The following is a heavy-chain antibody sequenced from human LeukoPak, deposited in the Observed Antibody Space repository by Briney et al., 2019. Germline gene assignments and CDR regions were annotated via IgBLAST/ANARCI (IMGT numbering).Heavy chain of an antibody. CDR1: GYTFTSSN. V-gene: IGHV1-8*01. Sequence: ASVTVSCKVSGYTFTSSNINWVRQAPGQGLEWMGWMNPSSGNTAYAQRFQGRVTMTRDTSTNTAFLQLTSLRSEDTAVYYCARGLDVERSSAWSWGPKKFYYNVMDVWGQGTTVTVSS. CDR3: ARGLDVERSSAWSWGPKKFYYNVMDV. J-gene: IGHJ6*02. CDR2: MNPSSGNT. D-gene: IGHD3-9*01.